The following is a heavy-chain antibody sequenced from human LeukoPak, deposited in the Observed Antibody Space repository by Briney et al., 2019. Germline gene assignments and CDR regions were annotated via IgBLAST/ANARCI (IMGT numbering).Heavy chain of an antibody. Sequence: GGSLRLSCVTSGFPFRTYSMNWVRQAPGKGLEWLSYINADSDTIYYADSVKGRFTISRDNAKNSLYLQMNSLRAEDTAVYYCARDQLLDYWGQGTLVTVSS. V-gene: IGHV3-48*04. CDR2: INADSDTI. J-gene: IGHJ4*02. CDR1: GFPFRTYS. D-gene: IGHD5-24*01. CDR3: ARDQLLDY.